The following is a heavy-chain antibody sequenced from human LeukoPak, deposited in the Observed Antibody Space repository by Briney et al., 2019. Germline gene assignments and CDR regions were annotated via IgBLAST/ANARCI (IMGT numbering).Heavy chain of an antibody. CDR2: IIPIFGTA. Sequence: VASVTVSCTASGGTFSSYAISWVRQAPGQGLEWMGGIIPIFGTANYAQKFQGRVTITADESTSTAYMELSSLRSEDTAVYYCARVPPPVVIVGAKDYYYYGMDVWGQGTTITVSS. J-gene: IGHJ6*02. V-gene: IGHV1-69*13. D-gene: IGHD1-26*01. CDR1: GGTFSSYA. CDR3: ARVPPPVVIVGAKDYYYYGMDV.